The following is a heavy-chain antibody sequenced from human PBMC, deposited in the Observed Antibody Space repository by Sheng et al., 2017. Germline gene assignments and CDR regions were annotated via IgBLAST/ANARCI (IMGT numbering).Heavy chain of an antibody. CDR1: GGTFSSYT. CDR2: IIPILGIA. J-gene: IGHJ6*03. V-gene: IGHV1-69*02. Sequence: QVQLVQSGAEVKKPGSSVKVSCKASGGTFSSYTISWVRQAPGQGLEWMGRIIPILGIANYAQKFQGRVTITADKSTSTAYMELSSLRSEDTAVYYCARGYYDSSGYYPPRYYYYYYMDVWGKGTTVTVSS. D-gene: IGHD3-22*01. CDR3: ARGYYDSSGYYPPRYYYYYYMDV.